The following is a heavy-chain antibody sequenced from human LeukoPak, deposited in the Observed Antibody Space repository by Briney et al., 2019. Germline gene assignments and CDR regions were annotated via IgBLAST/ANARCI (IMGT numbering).Heavy chain of an antibody. V-gene: IGHV4-38-2*02. Sequence: SETLSLTCTVFGYSITTGYYWGWIRPPPGKGVEGIGSIYHSGSTFYNPSLKSRVTISVDTSKNQFSLKLSSVTAADTAIYYCARDQDYYGSGSYGPDHWGQGTQVTVSS. CDR3: ARDQDYYGSGSYGPDH. J-gene: IGHJ4*02. CDR1: GYSITTGYY. CDR2: IYHSGST. D-gene: IGHD3-10*01.